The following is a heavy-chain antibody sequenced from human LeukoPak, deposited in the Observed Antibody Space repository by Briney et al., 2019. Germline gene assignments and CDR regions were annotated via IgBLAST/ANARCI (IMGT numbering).Heavy chain of an antibody. CDR2: VYYSGST. CDR3: ARGEPRIARPGAPPFDL. J-gene: IGHJ2*01. D-gene: IGHD6-13*01. Sequence: SETLSLTCTVSGGSISSYYWQWIRQPPGNRLEWIGYVYYSGSTGYNPSLKSRVTISVDTSKNQFSLKLTSVTAADTAVYYCARGEPRIARPGAPPFDLWGRGTLVTVSS. V-gene: IGHV4-59*01. CDR1: GGSISSYY.